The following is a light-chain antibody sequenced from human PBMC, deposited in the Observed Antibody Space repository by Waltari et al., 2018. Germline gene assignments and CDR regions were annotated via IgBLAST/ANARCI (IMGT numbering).Light chain of an antibody. CDR3: YSYTGISSFV. V-gene: IGLV2-11*01. CDR2: DVN. Sequence: QSALTQPRPVSGSPGQSVTISCTGTISDVGGHNYVSCYQQHPGKATKLMLYDVNKRPSGFPDGFSGSRSGCTASLSISGLQCEGESNYHFYSYTGISSFVFEAENEIIVL. CDR1: ISDVGGHNY. J-gene: IGLJ1*01.